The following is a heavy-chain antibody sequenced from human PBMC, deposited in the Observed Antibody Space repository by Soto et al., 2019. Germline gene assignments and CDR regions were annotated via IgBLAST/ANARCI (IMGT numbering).Heavy chain of an antibody. CDR3: VHSRCGGDCLRSYSSHYYYGMDV. CDR2: LYWDDDK. V-gene: IGHV2-5*02. J-gene: IGHJ6*02. CDR1: GFSLSTGGLG. D-gene: IGHD2-21*02. Sequence: QITLKESGPTLVKPTQTLTLTCTFSGFSLSTGGLGVGWIRQPPGEALEWLALLYWDDDKRYSPSLRSRLTIIKDTSKNQVVLIMTNMDPVDTATYYCVHSRCGGDCLRSYSSHYYYGMDVWGQGTTVTVSS.